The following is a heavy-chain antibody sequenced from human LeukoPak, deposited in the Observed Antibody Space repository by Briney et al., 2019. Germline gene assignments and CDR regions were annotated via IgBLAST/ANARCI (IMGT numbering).Heavy chain of an antibody. CDR3: ARSGSFSGYDWPLDY. CDR1: GYSFTSYW. CDR2: IYPGDSDT. D-gene: IGHD5-12*01. V-gene: IGHV5-51*01. Sequence: GESLKISCKGSGYSFTSYWIGWVRQMPGKGLEWMGIIYPGDSDTRYSPSFQGQVTISADKSISTAYLQWSSLKASDTAMYYCARSGSFSGYDWPLDYWGQGTLVTVSS. J-gene: IGHJ4*02.